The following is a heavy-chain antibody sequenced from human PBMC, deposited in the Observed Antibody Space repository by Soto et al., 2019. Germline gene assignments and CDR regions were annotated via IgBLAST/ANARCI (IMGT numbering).Heavy chain of an antibody. Sequence: QVPLVQSGAEVKKPGASVKVSCKASGYTFTSYAMHWVRQAPGQRLEWMGWINAGNGNTKYSQKFQGRVTITRDTSASTAYMELSSLRSEDTAVYYCARGRSSSWYGVFDYWGQGTLVTVSS. V-gene: IGHV1-3*01. CDR2: INAGNGNT. J-gene: IGHJ4*02. D-gene: IGHD6-13*01. CDR3: ARGRSSSWYGVFDY. CDR1: GYTFTSYA.